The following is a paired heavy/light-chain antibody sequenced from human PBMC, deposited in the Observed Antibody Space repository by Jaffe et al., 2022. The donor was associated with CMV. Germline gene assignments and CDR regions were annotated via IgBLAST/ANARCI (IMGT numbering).Light chain of an antibody. Sequence: DIVMTQSPDSLAVSLGERATINCKSSQSVLYSSNNKNYLAWYQQKPGQPPKLLIYWASTRESGVPDRFSGSGSGTDFTLTISSLQAEDVAVYYCQQYYNTPITFGPGTRLEIK. V-gene: IGKV4-1*01. J-gene: IGKJ5*01. CDR3: QQYYNTPIT. CDR2: WAS. CDR1: QSVLYSSNNKNY.
Heavy chain of an antibody. CDR2: ISHSGYT. V-gene: IGHV4-59*08. D-gene: IGHD3-16*01. J-gene: IGHJ5*02. CDR3: AKRGDWFDP. Sequence: QVQLQESGPGLVKPSETLSLSCTVSSGSINNNHWSWIRQPPGKGPEWIGYISHSGYTNYNPSLERRVTISVDMSKNQFSLNLSSVTAADTAVYFCAKRGDWFDPWGPGTLVTVSS. CDR1: SGSINNNH.